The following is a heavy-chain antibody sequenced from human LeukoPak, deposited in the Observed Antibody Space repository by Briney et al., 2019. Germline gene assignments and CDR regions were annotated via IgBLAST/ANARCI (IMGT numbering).Heavy chain of an antibody. D-gene: IGHD6-13*01. CDR3: ARAHRAAAGTWFDY. V-gene: IGHV1-46*01. J-gene: IGHJ4*02. Sequence: ASVKVSCKASGYTFISYYMHWVRQAPGQGLEWMGIINPSGGSTSYAQKFQGRATMTRDTSTSTVYMELSSLRSEDTAFYYSARAHRAAAGTWFDYWGQGTLVTVSS. CDR2: INPSGGST. CDR1: GYTFISYY.